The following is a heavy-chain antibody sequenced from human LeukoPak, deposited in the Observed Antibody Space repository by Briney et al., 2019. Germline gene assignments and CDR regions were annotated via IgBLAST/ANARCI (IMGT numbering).Heavy chain of an antibody. J-gene: IGHJ4*02. Sequence: GGSLRLSCAASGFTFSSYAMSWVRQAPGKGLEWVSAISGSGGSTYYADSVKGRFTISRDNSKNTLYLQMNSLGAEDTAVYYCAKGVHYGGNSQDLDYWGQGTLVTVSS. CDR2: ISGSGGST. D-gene: IGHD4-17*01. CDR1: GFTFSSYA. V-gene: IGHV3-23*01. CDR3: AKGVHYGGNSQDLDY.